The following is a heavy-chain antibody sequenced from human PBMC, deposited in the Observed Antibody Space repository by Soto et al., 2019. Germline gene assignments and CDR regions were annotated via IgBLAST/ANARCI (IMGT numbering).Heavy chain of an antibody. CDR1: GYTFTSYY. CDR3: ARDHVLVPSALYYFDY. CDR2: INPSGGST. D-gene: IGHD2-8*01. V-gene: IGHV1-46*03. J-gene: IGHJ4*02. Sequence: QVQLVQSGAEVKKPGASVKVSCKASGYTFTSYYMHWVRQAPGQGLEWMGIINPSGGSTLYAQKFQGSITVTSDTSTSTDYMGMTGLRSADTAFYYCARDHVLVPSALYYFDYWGQGTLVTVSS.